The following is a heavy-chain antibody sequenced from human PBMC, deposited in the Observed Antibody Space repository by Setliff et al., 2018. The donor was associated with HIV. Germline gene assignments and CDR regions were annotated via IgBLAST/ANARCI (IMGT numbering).Heavy chain of an antibody. CDR3: ARLAREEHWRGRTCYPNWFDP. CDR2: IFYSVNT. Sequence: SETLSLTCTVSGGSIRTYYWSWIRQPPGKGLEWIGYIFYSVNTTYNPSLKGRVTISVDTSKNQFSLKLSSVTAADTAVYYCARLAREEHWRGRTCYPNWFDPWGPGTLVTVSS. J-gene: IGHJ5*02. D-gene: IGHD2-15*01. V-gene: IGHV4-59*08. CDR1: GGSIRTYY.